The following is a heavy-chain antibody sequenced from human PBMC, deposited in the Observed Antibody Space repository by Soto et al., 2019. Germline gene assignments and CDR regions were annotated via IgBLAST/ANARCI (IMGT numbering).Heavy chain of an antibody. CDR1: GFTFSSYA. D-gene: IGHD4-17*01. V-gene: IGHV3-23*01. J-gene: IGHJ6*02. Sequence: GGSLRLSCAASGFTFSSYAMSWVRQAPGKGLEWVSAISGSGGSTYYADSVKGRFTISRDNSKNTLYLQMNSLRAEDTAVYYCAKGSPYGDYYYYYGMDVWGQGTTVTVSS. CDR3: AKGSPYGDYYYYYGMDV. CDR2: ISGSGGST.